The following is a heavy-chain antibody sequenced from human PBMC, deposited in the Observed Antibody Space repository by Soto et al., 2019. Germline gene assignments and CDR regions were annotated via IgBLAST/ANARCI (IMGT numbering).Heavy chain of an antibody. CDR2: IYFSGKT. Sequence: QLQLQESGPGLVKPSETLSLTCTVSGGSVSSSRYYWGWIRQPPGKGLECIGTIYFSGKTFNNPSLKSEVNLDVATSKYQFSLNLSSVTAADTAVYYCARLGYSNLGSNYYYYMDVWGRGTTVTVSS. V-gene: IGHV4-39*01. CDR3: ARLGYSNLGSNYYYYMDV. CDR1: GGSVSSSRYY. J-gene: IGHJ6*03. D-gene: IGHD4-4*01.